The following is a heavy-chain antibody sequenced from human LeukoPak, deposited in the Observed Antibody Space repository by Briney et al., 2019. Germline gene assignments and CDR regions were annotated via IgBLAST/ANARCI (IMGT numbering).Heavy chain of an antibody. D-gene: IGHD2-15*01. Sequence: GALRLSCAASGFTFSNYAMTWVRQAPGKGLEWVSSISSSNSYIYYADSVKGRFTISRDNAKNSLYLQMNSLRAEDTAVYYCASGYCSGGSCYSAGDYWGQGTLVTVSS. CDR1: GFTFSNYA. V-gene: IGHV3-21*01. J-gene: IGHJ4*02. CDR2: ISSSNSYI. CDR3: ASGYCSGGSCYSAGDY.